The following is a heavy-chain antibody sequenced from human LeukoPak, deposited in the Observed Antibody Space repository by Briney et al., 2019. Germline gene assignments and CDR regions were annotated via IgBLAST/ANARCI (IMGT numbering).Heavy chain of an antibody. CDR2: IIPIFGTA. D-gene: IGHD3-22*01. CDR3: ARGSYYYDSSGFLCDY. Sequence: SVNVSCKASGGTFSSYAISWVRQAPGQGLEWMGGIIPIFGTANYVQKFQGRVTITADESTSTAYMELSSLRSEDTAVYYCARGSYYYDSSGFLCDYWGQGTLVTVSS. CDR1: GGTFSSYA. V-gene: IGHV1-69*01. J-gene: IGHJ4*02.